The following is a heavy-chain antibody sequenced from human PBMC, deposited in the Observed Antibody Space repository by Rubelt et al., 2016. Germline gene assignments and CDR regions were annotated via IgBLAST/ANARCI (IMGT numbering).Heavy chain of an antibody. CDR1: GGSISSGGYS. D-gene: IGHD4-11*01. Sequence: QLQLQESGSGLVKPSQTLSLTCAVSGGSISSGGYSWSWIRQPPGKGLEWIGYIYHSGSTYYNPSLKCRVTISVDRSKNQFSLKLSSVTAADTAVYYCARVGTTVTTRGYFDYWGQGTLVTVSS. J-gene: IGHJ4*02. CDR2: IYHSGST. CDR3: ARVGTTVTTRGYFDY. V-gene: IGHV4-30-2*01.